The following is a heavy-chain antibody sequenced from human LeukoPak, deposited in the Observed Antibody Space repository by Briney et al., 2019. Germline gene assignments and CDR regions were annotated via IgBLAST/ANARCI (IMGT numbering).Heavy chain of an antibody. J-gene: IGHJ4*02. CDR2: INPNSGGT. Sequence: ASVKVSCKASGYTFTSYYIHWVRQAPGQGLEWMGWINPNSGGTNYAQKFQGRVTMTRDTSISTAYMELSRLRSDDTAVYYCAREGIVGATWVYWGQGTLVTVSS. V-gene: IGHV1-2*02. CDR3: AREGIVGATWVY. CDR1: GYTFTSYY. D-gene: IGHD1-26*01.